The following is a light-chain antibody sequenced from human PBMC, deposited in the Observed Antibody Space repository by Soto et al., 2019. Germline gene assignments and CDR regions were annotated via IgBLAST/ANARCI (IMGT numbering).Light chain of an antibody. V-gene: IGKV1-27*01. CDR2: GAS. CDR1: QGISNY. CDR3: QKYDRAPFT. Sequence: DIQMTQSPSSLSAYLGDRVTNTCRASQGISNYLAWYQQKPGRLPKLLLFGASTLQSGVPARFSGSGSGTLFTLTINGLLPEDVATYYCQKYDRAPFTFGPGTKVDFK. J-gene: IGKJ3*01.